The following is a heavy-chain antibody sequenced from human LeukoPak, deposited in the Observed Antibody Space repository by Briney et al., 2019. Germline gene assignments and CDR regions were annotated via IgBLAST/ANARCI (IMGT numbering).Heavy chain of an antibody. Sequence: ASVKVSCKASGYTSTGYYMHWVRQAPGQGLEWMGWINPNSGGTNYAQKFQGRVTMTRDTSISTAYMELSRLRSDDTAVYYCASFWSELERGLDWGQGTLVTVSS. CDR3: ASFWSELERGLD. J-gene: IGHJ4*02. D-gene: IGHD1-1*01. CDR2: INPNSGGT. CDR1: GYTSTGYY. V-gene: IGHV1-2*02.